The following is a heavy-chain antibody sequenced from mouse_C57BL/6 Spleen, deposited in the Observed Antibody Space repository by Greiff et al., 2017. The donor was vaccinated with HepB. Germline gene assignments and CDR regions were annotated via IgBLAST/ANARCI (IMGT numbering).Heavy chain of an antibody. CDR2: ISDGGSYT. V-gene: IGHV5-4*01. D-gene: IGHD2-1*01. J-gene: IGHJ2*01. CDR1: GFTFSSYA. Sequence: EVQLVESGGGLVKPGGSLKLSCAASGFTFSSYAMSWVRQTPEKRLEWVATISDGGSYTYYPDNVKGRFTISRDNAKNNLYLQMSHLKSEDTAMYYCARGRDDGNYFDYWGQGTTLTVSS. CDR3: ARGRDDGNYFDY.